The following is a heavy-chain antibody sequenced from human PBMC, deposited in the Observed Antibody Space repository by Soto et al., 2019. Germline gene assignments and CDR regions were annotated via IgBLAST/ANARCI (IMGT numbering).Heavy chain of an antibody. CDR1: GGSISSSSYY. J-gene: IGHJ2*01. V-gene: IGHV4-39*01. CDR2: IYYSGST. D-gene: IGHD6-6*01. CDR3: ARPEWSSSPNWYFDL. Sequence: QLQLQESGPGLVKPSETLSLTCTVSGGSISSSSYYWGWIRQPPGKGLEWIGSIYYSGSTYYNPSLKSRVTISVDTSKNQCSLKLSSVTAADTAVYYCARPEWSSSPNWYFDLWGRGTLVTVSS.